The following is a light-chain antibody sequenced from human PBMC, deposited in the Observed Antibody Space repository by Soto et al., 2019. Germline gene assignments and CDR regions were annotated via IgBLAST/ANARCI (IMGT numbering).Light chain of an antibody. V-gene: IGKV3-20*01. CDR3: QQYNNWPYT. CDR1: QSVSSSY. CDR2: GAS. J-gene: IGKJ2*01. Sequence: EIVLTQSPGTLSLSPGERATLSCRASQSVSSSYLAWYQQKPGQAPRLLIYGASSRATGIPDRFNGSGSGTEFTLTISSLLSEDFAVYYCQQYNNWPYTFGQGTKLEIK.